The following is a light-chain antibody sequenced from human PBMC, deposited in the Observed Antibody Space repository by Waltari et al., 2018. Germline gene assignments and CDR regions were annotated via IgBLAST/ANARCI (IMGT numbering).Light chain of an antibody. V-gene: IGKV1-5*03. CDR2: KAS. J-gene: IGKJ1*01. Sequence: DIQMTQSPSTLSASVGDRVTITCRASKSISSWLAWYQQKPGKAPKLLIYKASSLESGVPSRCSGSGSGTVFTLTISSLQPDDFATYYCQQYNSYWTFGQGTKVEIK. CDR1: KSISSW. CDR3: QQYNSYWT.